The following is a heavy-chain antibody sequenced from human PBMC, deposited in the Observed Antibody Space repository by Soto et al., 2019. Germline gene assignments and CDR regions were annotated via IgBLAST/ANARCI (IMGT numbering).Heavy chain of an antibody. Sequence: LKISCKGSGYSFTSNWIAWVRQKPGKGLEWMGTIYPDDSDTTYSPSFQGQVTLSADKSVSTAYLHWSTLEASDTAMYYCAGGPAKYYFDYWGQGTLVTVSS. CDR1: GYSFTSNW. CDR2: IYPDDSDT. J-gene: IGHJ4*02. V-gene: IGHV5-51*01. CDR3: AGGPAKYYFDY.